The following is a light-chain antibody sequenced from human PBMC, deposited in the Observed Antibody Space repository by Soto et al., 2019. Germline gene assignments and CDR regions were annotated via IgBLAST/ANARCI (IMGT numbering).Light chain of an antibody. J-gene: IGKJ5*01. CDR1: QSVSSY. V-gene: IGKV3-11*01. CDR3: QQRSNWPPIT. Sequence: EIVLTQSPVTLSLSPGERATLSCRASQSVSSYLAWYQQKPGQAPRLLIYDASNRATGIPARFSGSGSGTDFTLTISSLEPEDFAVYYCQQRSNWPPITFGQGTRLEIK. CDR2: DAS.